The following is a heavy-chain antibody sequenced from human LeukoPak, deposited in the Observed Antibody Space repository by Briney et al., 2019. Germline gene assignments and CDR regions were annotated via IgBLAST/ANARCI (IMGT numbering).Heavy chain of an antibody. D-gene: IGHD3-10*01. CDR1: GFSVRSYC. Sequence: PGGSLRLSCAASGFSVRSYCMTWVRQAPGRGLEWVSVICTGGNTHYADSVKGRFTISRDISKNTAYLQMNSLRAEDTAVYYCVRDCGWFHFDLWGQGTLVTVSS. CDR2: ICTGGNT. CDR3: VRDCGWFHFDL. J-gene: IGHJ4*02. V-gene: IGHV3-53*01.